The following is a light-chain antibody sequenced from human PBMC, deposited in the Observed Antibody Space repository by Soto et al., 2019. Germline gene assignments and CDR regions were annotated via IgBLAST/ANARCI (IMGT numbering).Light chain of an antibody. V-gene: IGLV2-14*01. J-gene: IGLJ3*02. CDR2: EVS. CDR1: SRDIGGYNW. CDR3: SCYTSTTWV. Sequence: QSALTQPASVSGSPGQSITISCAGTSRDIGGYNWVSWYQQHPGKAPQLIIFEVSNRPSGVSNRFSGSKSGNTASLIIAGLQADDEADYYCSCYTSTTWVFGGGTKLTVL.